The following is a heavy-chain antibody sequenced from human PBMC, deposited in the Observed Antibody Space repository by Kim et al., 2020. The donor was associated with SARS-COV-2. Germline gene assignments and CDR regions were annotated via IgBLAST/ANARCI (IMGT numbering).Heavy chain of an antibody. J-gene: IGHJ4*02. CDR2: SKK. D-gene: IGHD3-9*01. Sequence: SKKFYVESVKGRFTLSRDNAKKSLLLQMNSLRAEDTAVYYCAGALSDWFLGGQGTLVTVSS. CDR3: AGALSDWFL. V-gene: IGHV3-7*04.